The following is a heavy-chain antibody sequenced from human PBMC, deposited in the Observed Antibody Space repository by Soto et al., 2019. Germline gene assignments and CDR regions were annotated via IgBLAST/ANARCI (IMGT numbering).Heavy chain of an antibody. CDR2: IWYDGINR. Sequence: PGGSLRLSCAASGFTFTNYGMHWVRQAPGKGLEWVAVIWYDGINRFYADSVKGRFTISKDNSQNMLYLQMHSLRPEDTAVYYCTRDPYGGSRYYFDSWGEGTMVTV. J-gene: IGHJ4*02. CDR3: TRDPYGGSRYYFDS. CDR1: GFTFTNYG. D-gene: IGHD1-26*01. V-gene: IGHV3-33*01.